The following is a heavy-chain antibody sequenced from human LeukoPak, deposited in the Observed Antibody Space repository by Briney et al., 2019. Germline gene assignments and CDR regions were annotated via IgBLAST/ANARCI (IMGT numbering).Heavy chain of an antibody. CDR3: ARFDYRINWFDP. J-gene: IGHJ5*02. CDR2: IYYSGST. D-gene: IGHD4-11*01. Sequence: KPSETLSLXCTVSGGSSSSYYWSWIRQPPGKGLESIGYIYYSGSTNYNPSLKSRVTISVDTSKNQFSLKLSSVTAADTAVYYCARFDYRINWFDPWGQGTLVTVSS. CDR1: GGSSSSYY. V-gene: IGHV4-59*01.